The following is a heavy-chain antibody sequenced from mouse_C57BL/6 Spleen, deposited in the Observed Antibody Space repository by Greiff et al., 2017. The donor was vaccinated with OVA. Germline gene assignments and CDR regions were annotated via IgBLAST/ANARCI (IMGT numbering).Heavy chain of an antibody. J-gene: IGHJ4*01. CDR1: GYTFTSYW. CDR3: ARDDYDYAMDY. D-gene: IGHD2-4*01. CDR2: IHPNSGST. Sequence: VQLQQPGAELVKPGASVKLSWKASGYTFTSYWMHWVKQRPGQGLEWIGMIHPNSGSTNYNEKFKSKATLTVDKSSSTAYMQLSSLTSEDSAVYYCARDDYDYAMDYWGQGTSVTVSS. V-gene: IGHV1-64*01.